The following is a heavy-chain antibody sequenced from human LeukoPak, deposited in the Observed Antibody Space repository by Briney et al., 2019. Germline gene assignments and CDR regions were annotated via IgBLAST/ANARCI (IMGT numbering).Heavy chain of an antibody. CDR3: ARARYTSGWETLDY. V-gene: IGHV3-48*03. J-gene: IGHJ4*02. CDR1: GFAFNSYE. CDR2: ISSSGSIK. D-gene: IGHD6-19*01. Sequence: AGGSLRLSCTASGFAFNSYEMNWVRQAPGKGLEWVSYISSSGSIKHYADSVKGRFTISRDNAKNSLYLQMNSLRAEDTAVYYCARARYTSGWETLDYWGQGTLVTVSS.